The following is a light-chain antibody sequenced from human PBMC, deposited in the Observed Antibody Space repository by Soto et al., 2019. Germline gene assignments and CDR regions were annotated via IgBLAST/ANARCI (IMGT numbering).Light chain of an antibody. V-gene: IGKV3-15*01. J-gene: IGKJ1*01. Sequence: EIVMTQSPATLSVSPGERATLSCRASQNIGSNLVWYQQIPGQAPRLLIYGASTRATGIPARFSGSGSGTEFTLTISSLKYEDFAVYYCQQYDNWPPWTFGQGTKVEVK. CDR1: QNIGSN. CDR2: GAS. CDR3: QQYDNWPPWT.